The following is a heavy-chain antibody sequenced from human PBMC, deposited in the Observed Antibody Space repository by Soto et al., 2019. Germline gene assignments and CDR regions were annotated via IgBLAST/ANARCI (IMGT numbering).Heavy chain of an antibody. CDR3: ARDRKQLVSDYYYGMDV. J-gene: IGHJ6*02. Sequence: GGSLRLSCAASGFTFSSYGMHWVRQSPGKGLEWVAVIWYDGSNKYYADSVKGRFTISRDNSKNTLYLQMNSLRAEDTAVYYCARDRKQLVSDYYYGMDVWGQGTTVTVS. CDR1: GFTFSSYG. V-gene: IGHV3-33*01. CDR2: IWYDGSNK. D-gene: IGHD6-13*01.